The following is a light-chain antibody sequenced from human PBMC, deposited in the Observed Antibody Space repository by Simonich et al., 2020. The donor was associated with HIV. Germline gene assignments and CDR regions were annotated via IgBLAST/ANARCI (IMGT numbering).Light chain of an antibody. CDR2: AAS. J-gene: IGKJ2*01. CDR3: QQSYSTPPYT. Sequence: DIQMTQSPYSLSASVGDRVTITCLARQRISSYLNWYKQKPGKAPKLLIYAASSLQSLVPSRFSGSGSGTDFTLTISSLQPEDFATYYCQQSYSTPPYTFGQGTKLEIK. V-gene: IGKV1-39*01. CDR1: QRISSY.